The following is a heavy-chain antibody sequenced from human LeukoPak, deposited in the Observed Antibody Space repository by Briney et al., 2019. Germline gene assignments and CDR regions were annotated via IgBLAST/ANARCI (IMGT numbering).Heavy chain of an antibody. V-gene: IGHV3-13*04. CDR2: IDTAGDT. CDR1: GFTFSNYD. J-gene: IGHJ4*02. Sequence: GGSLRLSCAVSGFTFSNYDMHWVRQTTREGLEWISAIDTAGDTYYPGSVKGRFTISREDAKNALYLQINNLRAGDTAVYYCAREASGSGYSGIDYWGQGILVTVSS. CDR3: AREASGSGYSGIDY. D-gene: IGHD3-22*01.